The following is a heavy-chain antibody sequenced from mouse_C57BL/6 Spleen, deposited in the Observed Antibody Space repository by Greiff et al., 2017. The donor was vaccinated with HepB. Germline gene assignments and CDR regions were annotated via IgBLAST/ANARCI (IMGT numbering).Heavy chain of an antibody. CDR1: GFNIKDYY. CDR2: IDPEDGDT. V-gene: IGHV14-1*01. Sequence: EVKLQESGAELVRPGASVKLSCTASGFNIKDYYMHWVKQRPEQGLEWIGRIDPEDGDTEYAPKFQGQATMTADTSSNTAYLQLSSLTSEDTAVYYCTVYYRGGDYWGQGTSVTVSS. D-gene: IGHD1-1*01. CDR3: TVYYRGGDY. J-gene: IGHJ4*01.